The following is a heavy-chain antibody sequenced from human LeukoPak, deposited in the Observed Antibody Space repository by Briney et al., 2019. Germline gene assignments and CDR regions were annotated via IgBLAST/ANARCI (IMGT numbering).Heavy chain of an antibody. V-gene: IGHV3-74*01. CDR2: INSDGSST. D-gene: IGHD3-3*01. J-gene: IGHJ4*02. CDR1: GFTFSSYW. Sequence: GGSLRLSCAASGFTFSSYWMHWVRQAPGKGLVWVSRINSDGSSTSYADSVKGRFTISRDNAKNTLYLRMNSLRAEDTAVYYCARAYYDFWSGYSPDGYWGQGTLVTVSS. CDR3: ARAYYDFWSGYSPDGY.